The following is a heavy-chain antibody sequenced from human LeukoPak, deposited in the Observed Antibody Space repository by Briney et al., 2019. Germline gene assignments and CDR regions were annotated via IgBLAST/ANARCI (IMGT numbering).Heavy chain of an antibody. D-gene: IGHD3-10*01. Sequence: ASVKVSCKASGYTFTNYNITWVRQAPGQGLEWLGWISGYNGKTNYAQKFQGRVTMTTEKSTTTAYMELTSLRFDDTAVYYCARDDEEFGDLIWFDPWGQGTLVTVSS. CDR3: ARDDEEFGDLIWFDP. CDR1: GYTFTNYN. CDR2: ISGYNGKT. J-gene: IGHJ5*02. V-gene: IGHV1-18*01.